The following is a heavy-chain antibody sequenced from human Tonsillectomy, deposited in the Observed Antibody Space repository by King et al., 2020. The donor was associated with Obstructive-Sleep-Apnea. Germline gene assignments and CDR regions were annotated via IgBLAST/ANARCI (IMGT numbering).Heavy chain of an antibody. CDR1: GFTFSIYG. CDR2: ISYDGSDK. J-gene: IGHJ4*02. Sequence: VQLVESGGGVVQPGRSLRLSCAASGFTFSIYGMHWVRQAPGKGLEGVAVISYDGSDKYYADSVKGRFTISRDNSKNTLYLQMNSLRAEDTAVYYCAKDRPIVGHEGIFDYWGQGTLVTVSS. D-gene: IGHD1-26*01. V-gene: IGHV3-30*18. CDR3: AKDRPIVGHEGIFDY.